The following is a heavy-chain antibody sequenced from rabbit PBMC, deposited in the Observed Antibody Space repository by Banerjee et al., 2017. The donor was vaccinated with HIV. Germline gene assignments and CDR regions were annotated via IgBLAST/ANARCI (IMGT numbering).Heavy chain of an antibody. CDR2: IYAGSSGST. Sequence: QEQLKESGGDLVKPEGSLTLTCTASGFSFSSSYWICWVRQAPGKGLEWIACIYAGSSGSTYYASWAKGRFTISKTSSTTVTLQMTSLTVADTATYFCGRCDNGDNYYAYAFNLWGQGTLVTVS. D-gene: IGHD2-1*01. CDR3: GRCDNGDNYYAYAFNL. V-gene: IGHV1S45*01. CDR1: GFSFSSSYW. J-gene: IGHJ4*01.